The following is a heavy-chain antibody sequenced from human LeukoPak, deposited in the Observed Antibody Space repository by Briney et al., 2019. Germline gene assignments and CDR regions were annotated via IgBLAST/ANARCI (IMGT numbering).Heavy chain of an antibody. Sequence: GGSLRLSCAASGLSISSNSVHWVRQGPGKGLVWVSRIFIDGSGTSYADSVKGRFTISRDNAKNTLYLQMNSLRVEDTAVYYCAIGDKYGYPKWGQGTLVTVST. V-gene: IGHV3-74*01. CDR3: AIGDKYGYPK. J-gene: IGHJ4*02. CDR2: IFIDGSGT. CDR1: GLSISSNS. D-gene: IGHD5-18*01.